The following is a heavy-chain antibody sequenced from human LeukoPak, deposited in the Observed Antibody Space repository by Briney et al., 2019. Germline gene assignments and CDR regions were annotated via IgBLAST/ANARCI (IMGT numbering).Heavy chain of an antibody. Sequence: GGSLRLSCAASGFTFSSYAMHWVRQAPGKGLEWVAVISYDGSNKYYADSVKGRFTISRDNSKNTLYLQMNSLRAEDTAVYYCASIVVVPAATNGAFDIWGQGTMVTVSS. CDR2: ISYDGSNK. CDR3: ASIVVVPAATNGAFDI. J-gene: IGHJ3*02. V-gene: IGHV3-30-3*01. CDR1: GFTFSSYA. D-gene: IGHD2-2*01.